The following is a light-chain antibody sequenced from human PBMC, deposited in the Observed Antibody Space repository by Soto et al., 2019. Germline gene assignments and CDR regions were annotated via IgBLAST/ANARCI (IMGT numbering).Light chain of an antibody. CDR1: ESVSTF. Sequence: EIVLTQSPATLSLSAGERATLSCRASESVSTFLAWYRQKPGQAPRLLTYDASNRATGIPSRFSGSGSGTDFTLTISSLEPEDFAVYYCLQRSTWPWTFGQGTKVDIK. CDR2: DAS. J-gene: IGKJ1*01. V-gene: IGKV3-11*01. CDR3: LQRSTWPWT.